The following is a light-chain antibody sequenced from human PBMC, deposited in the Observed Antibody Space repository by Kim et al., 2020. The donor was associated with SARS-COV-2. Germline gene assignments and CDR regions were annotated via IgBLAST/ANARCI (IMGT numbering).Light chain of an antibody. CDR3: QSYDRRLRGSV. J-gene: IGLJ2*01. CDR2: DYN. Sequence: TVTLSCTGSGSNIGADYAVHWYQQFPGTAPRLLIFDYNNRPSGGPDRVSGSKSGTSASLAITGLQADDEADYYWQSYDRRLRGSVFGGGTQLTVL. V-gene: IGLV1-40*01. CDR1: GSNIGADYA.